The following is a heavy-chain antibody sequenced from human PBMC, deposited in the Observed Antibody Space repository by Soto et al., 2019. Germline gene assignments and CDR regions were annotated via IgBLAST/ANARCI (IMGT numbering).Heavy chain of an antibody. CDR1: GGSISSGGSS. CDR2: IYHSGST. J-gene: IGHJ4*02. CDR3: ARVGYYGSGSLDY. Sequence: SETPSLTCAVSGGSISSGGSSWSWIRQPPGKGLEWIGCIYHSGSTYYNPSLKSRVTISVDRSKNQFSLKLSSVTAADTAVYYCARVGYYGSGSLDYWGQGTLVTVSS. V-gene: IGHV4-30-2*01. D-gene: IGHD3-10*01.